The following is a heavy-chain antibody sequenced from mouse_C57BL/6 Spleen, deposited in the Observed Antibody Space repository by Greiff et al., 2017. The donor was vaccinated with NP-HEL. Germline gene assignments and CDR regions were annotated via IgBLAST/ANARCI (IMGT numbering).Heavy chain of an antibody. J-gene: IGHJ4*01. D-gene: IGHD4-1*01. CDR3: ARGSWDDYAMDY. Sequence: QVQLQQPGTELVKPGASVKLSCKASGYTFTSYWMHWVKQRPGQGLEWIGNINPSNGGTNYNEKFKSKATLTVDKSSSTAYMQLSSLTSEDAAVYYCARGSWDDYAMDYWGQGTSVTVSS. V-gene: IGHV1-53*01. CDR2: INPSNGGT. CDR1: GYTFTSYW.